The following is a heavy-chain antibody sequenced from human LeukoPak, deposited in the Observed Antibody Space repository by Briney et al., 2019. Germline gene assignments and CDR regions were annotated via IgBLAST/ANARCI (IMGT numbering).Heavy chain of an antibody. CDR1: GGSFSGYY. J-gene: IGHJ4*02. CDR3: ARGLGGY. V-gene: IGHV4-34*01. Sequence: SETLSLTCVVYGGSFSGYYWSCIRQPPGKGLEWSGEINHSGSTNYNPSLKSRVTISLDTSKNQSSLKLSSVTATDTAVYYCARGLGGYWGQGTLVTVSS. CDR2: INHSGST.